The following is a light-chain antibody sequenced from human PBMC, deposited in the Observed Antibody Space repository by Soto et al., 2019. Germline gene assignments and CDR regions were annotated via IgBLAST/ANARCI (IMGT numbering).Light chain of an antibody. V-gene: IGLV2-8*01. J-gene: IGLJ1*01. Sequence: QSVLTQPPSASGSPGQTVTISCTGTSSGVGGYHYVSWYQQHPGKDPKVMIYEVSKRPSGVPDRFSGSKSGDTASLSVSGRQTEDEAEYYCSSYAGLNNFIVFGTGTKVTV. CDR3: SSYAGLNNFIV. CDR1: SSGVGGYHY. CDR2: EVS.